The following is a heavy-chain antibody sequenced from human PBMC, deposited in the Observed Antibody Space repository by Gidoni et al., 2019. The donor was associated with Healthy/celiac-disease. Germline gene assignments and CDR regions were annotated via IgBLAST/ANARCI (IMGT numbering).Heavy chain of an antibody. J-gene: IGHJ6*02. CDR1: GFTFSSYW. Sequence: EVQLVESGGGLVQPGGSLRLSCAASGFTFSSYWMSWVRQAPGKGLGWVANIKQDGSEKYYVDSVKGRFTISRDNAKNSLYLQMNSLRAEDTAVYYCARDHRTVITPSYYYYGMDVWGQGTTVTVSS. D-gene: IGHD3-22*01. V-gene: IGHV3-7*01. CDR2: IKQDGSEK. CDR3: ARDHRTVITPSYYYYGMDV.